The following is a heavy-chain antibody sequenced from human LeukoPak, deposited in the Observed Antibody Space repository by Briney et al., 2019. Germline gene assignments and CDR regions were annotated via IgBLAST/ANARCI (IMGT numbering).Heavy chain of an antibody. D-gene: IGHD3-22*01. V-gene: IGHV1-2*02. CDR3: ARDPREVGTGAWLGDYYYYGMDV. CDR1: GYTFTGYY. CDR2: INPNSGGT. J-gene: IGHJ6*02. Sequence: ASVKVSRKASGYTFTGYYMHWVRQAPGQGLEWVGWINPNSGGTNYAQKFQGRVTLTRDTSISTPYMELSRLRSDDRAVYYCARDPREVGTGAWLGDYYYYGMDVWGQGTTVTVSS.